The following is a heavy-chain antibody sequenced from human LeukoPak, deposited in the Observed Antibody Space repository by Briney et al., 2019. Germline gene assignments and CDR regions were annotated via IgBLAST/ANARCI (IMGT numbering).Heavy chain of an antibody. CDR1: GGSISGYY. V-gene: IGHV4-59*12. J-gene: IGHJ4*02. Sequence: SETLSLTCTVSGGSISGYYWIWIRQPPGKGLEYIGYIYYTGTTNYNPSLKSRVTISVDTSKNQFSLKLSSVTAADTAVYYCARDRRDVSGYDFGLDYWGQGTLVTVSS. CDR2: IYYTGTT. CDR3: ARDRRDVSGYDFGLDY. D-gene: IGHD5-12*01.